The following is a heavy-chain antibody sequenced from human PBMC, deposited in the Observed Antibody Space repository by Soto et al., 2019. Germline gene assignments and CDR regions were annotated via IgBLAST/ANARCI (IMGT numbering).Heavy chain of an antibody. CDR2: IIPLYGTV. CDR3: ARVRVIRVVTPSHFGL. V-gene: IGHV1-69*06. CDR1: GGTFNSYG. J-gene: IGHJ4*02. Sequence: QDHLAQSGAEVKKPGSSVTVSCKASGGTFNSYGISWVRQAPGQGLDWMGVIIPLYGTVNYAQKFQGRVSITADKSKSTAYMDLSSLRSDDTAVYYWARVRVIRVVTPSHFGLWGQGTLVTVSS. D-gene: IGHD3-10*01.